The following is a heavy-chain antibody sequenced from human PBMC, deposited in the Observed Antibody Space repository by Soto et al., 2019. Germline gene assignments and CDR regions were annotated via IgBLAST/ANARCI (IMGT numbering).Heavy chain of an antibody. D-gene: IGHD6-19*01. CDR3: ARGNSSGWYGGRGYYYGMDV. Sequence: SVKVSCKASGGTFSSYAISWVRQAPGQGLEWMGGIIPIFGTANYAQKFQGRVTITADESTSTAYMELSSLRSEDTAVYYCARGNSSGWYGGRGYYYGMDVWGQGTKVTVSS. CDR2: IIPIFGTA. CDR1: GGTFSSYA. J-gene: IGHJ6*02. V-gene: IGHV1-69*13.